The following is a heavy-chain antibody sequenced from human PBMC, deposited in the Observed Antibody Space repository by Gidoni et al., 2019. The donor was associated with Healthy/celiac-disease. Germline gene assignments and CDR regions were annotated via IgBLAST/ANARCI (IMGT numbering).Heavy chain of an antibody. CDR3: ATRGDVGATTLDAFDI. CDR2: FDPEEGET. V-gene: IGHV1-24*01. J-gene: IGHJ3*02. CDR1: GYTLTELS. D-gene: IGHD1-26*01. Sequence: GQMGSQGAGGEKPAAPVKVSCQVTGYTLTELSMHWVRQATGKGLGWMGGFDPEEGETIYAQKFQGRVTITEDTSTDTADMELSSLRSEDTAVYYCATRGDVGATTLDAFDIWGQGTMVTVSS.